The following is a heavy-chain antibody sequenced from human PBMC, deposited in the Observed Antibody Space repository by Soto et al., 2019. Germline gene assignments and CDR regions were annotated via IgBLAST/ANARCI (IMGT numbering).Heavy chain of an antibody. CDR1: GGSFSGYY. CDR3: ARHRAEVATYDY. D-gene: IGHD5-12*01. V-gene: IGHV4-34*01. J-gene: IGHJ4*02. CDR2: INHSGST. Sequence: SETLSLTCAVYGGSFSGYYWSWIRQPPGKGLEWIGEINHSGSTNYNPSLKSRVTISVDTSKNQFSLKLGSVTAADTAVYYCARHRAEVATYDYWGQGTLVTAPQ.